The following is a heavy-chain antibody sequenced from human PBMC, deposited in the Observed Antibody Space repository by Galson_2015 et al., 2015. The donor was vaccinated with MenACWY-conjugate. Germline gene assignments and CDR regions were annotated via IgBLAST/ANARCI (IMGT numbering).Heavy chain of an antibody. CDR2: ISSSSSAI. Sequence: SLRLSCAASGFAFSSYSMNWVRQAPGKGLEWVSYISSSSSAIYYADSVKGRFTISRDNAKNSLYLQMNSLRAEDTAVYYCARASHTLLEWLLSSDYYGMDVWGQGTTVTVSS. CDR3: ARASHTLLEWLLSSDYYGMDV. V-gene: IGHV3-48*04. CDR1: GFAFSSYS. J-gene: IGHJ6*02. D-gene: IGHD3-3*01.